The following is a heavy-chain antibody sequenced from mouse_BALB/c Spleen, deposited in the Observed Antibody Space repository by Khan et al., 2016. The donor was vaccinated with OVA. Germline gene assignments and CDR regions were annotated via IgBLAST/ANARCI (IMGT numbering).Heavy chain of an antibody. V-gene: IGHV5-9-3*01. J-gene: IGHJ2*03. D-gene: IGHD1-1*01. CDR1: GFTFSDYG. Sequence: EVQLVESGGDLVKPGGSLKLSCGASGFTFSDYGLSWVRQTSEKRLEWVATITSGGRFTYYLDSVKGRFTICRDSAQNTLYLQITSLRSEDTAMDYCTRYPGYYGSNYFDQWGKGTSLTVSS. CDR3: TRYPGYYGSNYFDQ. CDR2: ITSGGRFT.